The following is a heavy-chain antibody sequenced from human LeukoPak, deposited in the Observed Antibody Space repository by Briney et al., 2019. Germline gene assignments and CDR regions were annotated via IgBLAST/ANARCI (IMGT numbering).Heavy chain of an antibody. J-gene: IGHJ4*02. D-gene: IGHD3-22*01. V-gene: IGHV4-59*01. CDR3: ARRYYDSSGYRY. CDR1: GGSISSYY. CDR2: IYYSGST. Sequence: SETLSLTCTVSGGSISSYYWSWIRQPPGKGLEWIGYIYYSGSTNYNPSLKSQVTISVDTSKNQFSLKLSSVTAADTAVYYCARRYYDSSGYRYWGQGTLVTVSS.